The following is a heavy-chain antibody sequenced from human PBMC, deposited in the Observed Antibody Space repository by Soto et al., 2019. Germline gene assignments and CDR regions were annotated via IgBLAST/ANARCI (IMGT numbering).Heavy chain of an antibody. D-gene: IGHD3-9*01. CDR1: GFTFSSYG. J-gene: IGHJ6*02. CDR3: AKDLPGSHDILTGWYYYGMDV. V-gene: IGHV3-30*18. CDR2: ISYDGSNK. Sequence: GGSLRLSCAASGFTFSSYGMQWVRQAPGKGLEWVAVISYDGSNKYYADSVKGRSTISRDNSKNTLYLQMNSLRAEDTAVYYCAKDLPGSHDILTGWYYYGMDVWGQGTTVTLSS.